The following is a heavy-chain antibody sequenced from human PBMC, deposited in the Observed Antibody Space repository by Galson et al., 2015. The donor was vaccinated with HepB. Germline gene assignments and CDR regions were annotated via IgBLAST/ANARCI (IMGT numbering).Heavy chain of an antibody. V-gene: IGHV3-21*01. CDR2: ITSTSNRI. CDR3: AREKYTRAHDC. CDR1: GFPFSSYS. D-gene: IGHD6-6*01. J-gene: IGHJ4*02. Sequence: SLRLSCAASGFPFSSYSMNWIRQAPGKGLEWLASITSTSNRIYYANSVKGRFTISRDNAENSLYLQMSRLRTEDTAVYYCAREKYTRAHDCWGQGTPVTVSS.